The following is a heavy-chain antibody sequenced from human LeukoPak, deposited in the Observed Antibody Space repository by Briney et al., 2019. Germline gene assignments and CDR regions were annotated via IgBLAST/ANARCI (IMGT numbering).Heavy chain of an antibody. V-gene: IGHV3-9*01. CDR1: GFTFSSYA. D-gene: IGHD3-22*01. Sequence: GGSLRLSCAASGFTFSSYAMSWVRQAPGKGLEWVSGISWNSGSIGYADSVKGRFTISRDNAKNSLYLQMNSLRAEDTALYYCAKDIGNDSSGYGYYYYGMDVWGQGTTVTVSS. CDR2: ISWNSGSI. J-gene: IGHJ6*02. CDR3: AKDIGNDSSGYGYYYYGMDV.